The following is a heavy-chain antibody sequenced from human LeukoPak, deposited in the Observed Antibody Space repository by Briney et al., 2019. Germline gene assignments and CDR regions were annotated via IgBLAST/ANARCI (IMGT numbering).Heavy chain of an antibody. CDR2: NYYSGST. J-gene: IGHJ5*02. CDR3: AREGDYGDHGWFDP. CDR1: GCSFSSCSYY. V-gene: IGHV4-61*01. D-gene: IGHD4-17*01. Sequence: SETLSLTCTVSGCSFSSCSYYWSWIRQPPGKGLEWIGYNYYSGSTNYNPSLKSRVTISIDTSKNQFSLKMSSVTAADTAVYYCAREGDYGDHGWFDPWGQGTLVTVSS.